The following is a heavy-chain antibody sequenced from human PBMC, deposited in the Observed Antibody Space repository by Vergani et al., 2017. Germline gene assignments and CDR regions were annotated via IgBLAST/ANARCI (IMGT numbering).Heavy chain of an antibody. CDR1: GGSFSGYY. CDR2: INHSGST. D-gene: IGHD1-1*01. J-gene: IGHJ6*02. CDR3: ARLDQYGMDV. Sequence: QVQLQQWGAGLLKPSETLSLTCAVYGGSFSGYYWSWIRQPPGKGLEWIGEINHSGSTNYNPSLKSRVTISVDTSKNQFSLKLSSVTAADTAVYYCARLDQYGMDVWGQGTTVTVSS. V-gene: IGHV4-34*01.